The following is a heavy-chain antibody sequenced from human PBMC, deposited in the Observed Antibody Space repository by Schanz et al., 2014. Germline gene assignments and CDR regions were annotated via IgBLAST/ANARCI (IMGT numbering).Heavy chain of an antibody. Sequence: QVQLVQSGAEVKKPGASVKVSCKASGYTFTSYGISWVRQAPGQGLEWMGWISAYNGDTNYAQKFQGRVTITADRSTSTAYMELSSLRSEDTAVYYCARGYGDSPTDFWGQGTLVTVSS. CDR2: ISAYNGDT. CDR1: GYTFTSYG. D-gene: IGHD4-17*01. J-gene: IGHJ4*02. CDR3: ARGYGDSPTDF. V-gene: IGHV1-18*01.